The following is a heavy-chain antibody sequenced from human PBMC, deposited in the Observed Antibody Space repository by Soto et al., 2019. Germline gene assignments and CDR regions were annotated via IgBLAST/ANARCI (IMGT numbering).Heavy chain of an antibody. CDR3: AKGHYYDNVGNWVANQAFDS. Sequence: PGGSLRLSCAVTGFSFNNYAMNWVRQAPGKGLEWVSSISGGGTGTYSADAVNGRFTISSDKSRNTVYLQMSTLRADDTAVYYCAKGHYYDNVGNWVANQAFDSRGQGSLVTVSS. CDR2: ISGGGTGT. D-gene: IGHD3-22*01. J-gene: IGHJ4*02. V-gene: IGHV3-23*01. CDR1: GFSFNNYA.